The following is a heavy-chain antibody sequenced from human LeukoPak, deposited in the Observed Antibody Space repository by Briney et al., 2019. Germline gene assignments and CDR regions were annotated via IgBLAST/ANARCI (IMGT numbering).Heavy chain of an antibody. Sequence: SETLSLTCAVYGGSFSGYYWSWIRQPPGKGLEWIGEINHSGSTNYNPSLKSRVTISVDTSKNQFSLKLSSVTAADTAVYYCARAPDYGDYVLLDYWGQGTLVTVSS. CDR3: ARAPDYGDYVLLDY. J-gene: IGHJ4*02. CDR1: GGSFSGYY. V-gene: IGHV4-34*09. CDR2: INHSGST. D-gene: IGHD4-17*01.